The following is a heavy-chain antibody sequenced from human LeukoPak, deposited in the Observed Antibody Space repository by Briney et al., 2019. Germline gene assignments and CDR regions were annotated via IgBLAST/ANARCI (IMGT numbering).Heavy chain of an antibody. D-gene: IGHD6-13*01. J-gene: IGHJ4*02. Sequence: GGSLRLSCAASEFIFSGYWMNWVRQAPGKGLEWVANIKQDGSEKQYVDSVRGRFTISRDNAKNSLYLQMNSLRVEDTAVYYCARDGFVGAVDYWGQGTLVTVSS. CDR3: ARDGFVGAVDY. V-gene: IGHV3-7*01. CDR2: IKQDGSEK. CDR1: EFIFSGYW.